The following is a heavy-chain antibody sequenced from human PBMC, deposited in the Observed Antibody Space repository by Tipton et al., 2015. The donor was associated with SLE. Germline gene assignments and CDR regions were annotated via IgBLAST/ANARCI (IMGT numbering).Heavy chain of an antibody. CDR1: GYSFTNYW. CDR3: ARRAAVDGYYFDH. V-gene: IGHV5-51*03. D-gene: IGHD6-19*01. J-gene: IGHJ4*02. Sequence: QLVQSGAEVKKPGESLKISCKGSGYSFTNYWIVWVRQMPGKGLEWMGIIHPGDSDTRYTPSFQGQVTISADKSISTAYLHWTSLKASDTAMYYCARRAAVDGYYFDHWGQGTLVTVSS. CDR2: IHPGDSDT.